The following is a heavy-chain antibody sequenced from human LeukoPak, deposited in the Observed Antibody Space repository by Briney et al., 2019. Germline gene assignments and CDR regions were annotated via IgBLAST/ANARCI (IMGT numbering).Heavy chain of an antibody. D-gene: IGHD2-15*01. CDR3: AKDFYCSGGSCYYYGMDV. J-gene: IGHJ6*02. CDR2: ISGSGGST. CDR1: GFTFSSYA. Sequence: GGSLRLSCAASGFTFSSYAMSWVRQAPGKGLKWVSAISGSGGSTYYADSVKGRFTISRDNSKNTLYLQMNSLRAEDTAVYYCAKDFYCSGGSCYYYGMDVWGQGTTVTVSS. V-gene: IGHV3-23*01.